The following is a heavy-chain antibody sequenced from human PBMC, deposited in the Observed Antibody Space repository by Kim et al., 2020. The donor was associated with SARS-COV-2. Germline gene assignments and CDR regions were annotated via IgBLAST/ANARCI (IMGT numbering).Heavy chain of an antibody. CDR3: ATERLFGTVIFALHF. CDR1: GHTLTELS. J-gene: IGHJ4*02. V-gene: IGHV1-24*01. D-gene: IGHD3-3*01. CDR2: FDPQYGET. Sequence: ASVKVSCKVSGHTLTELSMHWVRQTPGKGLEWMANFDPQYGETIYAKAFQGRVAMTEDTSTNTAYLEVSGLRSEDTAVYYCATERLFGTVIFALHFWGQG.